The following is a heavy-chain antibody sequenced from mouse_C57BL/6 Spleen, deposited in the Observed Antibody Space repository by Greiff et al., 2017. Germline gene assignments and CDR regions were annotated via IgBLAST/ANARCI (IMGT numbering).Heavy chain of an antibody. CDR3: TRWGGYDKEDY. CDR1: GYTFTDYE. CDR2: IDPETGGT. V-gene: IGHV1-15*01. D-gene: IGHD2-2*01. J-gene: IGHJ2*01. Sequence: QVQLQQSGAELVRPGASVTLSCKASGYTFTDYEMHWVKQTPVHGLVWIGAIDPETGGTAYNQKFKGKAILTADKSSSTAYMELRSLTSEDSAVYYCTRWGGYDKEDYWGQGTTLTVSS.